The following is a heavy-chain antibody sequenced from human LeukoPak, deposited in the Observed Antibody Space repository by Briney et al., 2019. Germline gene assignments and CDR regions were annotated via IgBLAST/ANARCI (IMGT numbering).Heavy chain of an antibody. CDR2: ISGSGSST. J-gene: IGHJ4*02. Sequence: GGTLRLSCTASGFTFSSYAMSWVRQAPGKGLEWVSVISGSGSSTYFADSVKGRFTISRDNSKNTLYLEVISLTAEDTAVYYCAKDDAWLRFGEWSQGTLVTVSS. V-gene: IGHV3-23*01. CDR3: AKDDAWLRFGE. D-gene: IGHD3-10*01. CDR1: GFTFSSYA.